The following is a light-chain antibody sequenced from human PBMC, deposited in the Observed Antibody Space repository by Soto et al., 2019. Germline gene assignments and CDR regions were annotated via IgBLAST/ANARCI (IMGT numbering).Light chain of an antibody. Sequence: EIVLTQSPGTLSLSPGERATLSCRASQTDSSRYLAWYQQKPGQAPRLLMHGASNRATGIPDRFSGSGSGTDYTLTISRLEPEDFAVYSCQQYGRSPPFTFGQGTK. CDR1: QTDSSRY. CDR3: QQYGRSPPFT. V-gene: IGKV3-20*01. J-gene: IGKJ2*01. CDR2: GAS.